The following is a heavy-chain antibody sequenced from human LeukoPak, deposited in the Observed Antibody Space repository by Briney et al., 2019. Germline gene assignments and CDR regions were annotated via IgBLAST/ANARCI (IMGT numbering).Heavy chain of an antibody. Sequence: PSETLPLTCTVSGGSISSYYWNWIRQHPGEGLEWIGYIYYSGSTYYNPSLKSRVTISVDTSKNQFSLKLSSVTAADTAVYYCARDSIAAAGTTYGMDVWGQGTTVTVSS. D-gene: IGHD6-13*01. CDR1: GGSISSYY. CDR2: IYYSGST. CDR3: ARDSIAAAGTTYGMDV. V-gene: IGHV4-59*06. J-gene: IGHJ6*02.